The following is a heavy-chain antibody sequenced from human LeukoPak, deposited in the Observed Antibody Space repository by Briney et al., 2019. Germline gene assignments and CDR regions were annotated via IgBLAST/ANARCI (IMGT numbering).Heavy chain of an antibody. Sequence: SETLSLTCAVYGGSFSGYYWSWIRQPPGKGLEWIGEINHSGSTNYNPSLKSRVTISVDTSKNQFSLKLSSVTAADTAVYYCARGRSSWSSGTWFDPWGQGTLVTVSS. CDR2: INHSGST. J-gene: IGHJ5*02. D-gene: IGHD6-13*01. CDR1: GGSFSGYY. V-gene: IGHV4-34*01. CDR3: ARGRSSWSSGTWFDP.